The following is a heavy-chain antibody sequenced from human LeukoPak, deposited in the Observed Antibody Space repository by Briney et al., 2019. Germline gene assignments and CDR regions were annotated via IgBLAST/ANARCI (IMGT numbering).Heavy chain of an antibody. Sequence: GGSLRLSCAASGFTFSSYSLNWVHQAPGKGLEWVAVISYDGSNKYYADSVKGRFTISRDNSKNTLYLQMNSLRAEDTAVYYCARDYSWFGELLWEPPDYWGQGTLVTVSS. CDR3: ARDYSWFGELLWEPPDY. V-gene: IGHV3-30*03. D-gene: IGHD3-10*01. J-gene: IGHJ4*02. CDR2: ISYDGSNK. CDR1: GFTFSSYS.